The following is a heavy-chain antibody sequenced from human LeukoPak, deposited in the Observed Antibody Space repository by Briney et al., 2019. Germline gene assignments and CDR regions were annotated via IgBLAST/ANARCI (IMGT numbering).Heavy chain of an antibody. CDR3: ARERDGYITDAFDI. CDR2: ISAIGGST. CDR1: GFTVSSYA. Sequence: GGSLRLSCAVSGFTVSSYAMSWVRQAPGKGLEWVSGISAIGGSTYYADSVKGRFTISRDNAKNSLYLQMHSLRAEDTAVYYCARERDGYITDAFDIWGQGTMVTVSS. D-gene: IGHD5-24*01. V-gene: IGHV3-23*01. J-gene: IGHJ3*02.